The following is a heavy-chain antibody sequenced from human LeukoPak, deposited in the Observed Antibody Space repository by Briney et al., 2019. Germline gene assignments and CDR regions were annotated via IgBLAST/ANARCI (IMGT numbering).Heavy chain of an antibody. Sequence: ASVKVSCKASAYTFTDYYIHWVRQAPGQGLEWMGWINPDNGDTDYAQKFQGRVTMTRDTSITTAYMELTSLISDDTAVYYCGRDMADYWGQGTLVTVSS. CDR3: GRDMADY. CDR2: INPDNGDT. V-gene: IGHV1-2*02. D-gene: IGHD5-24*01. J-gene: IGHJ4*02. CDR1: AYTFTDYY.